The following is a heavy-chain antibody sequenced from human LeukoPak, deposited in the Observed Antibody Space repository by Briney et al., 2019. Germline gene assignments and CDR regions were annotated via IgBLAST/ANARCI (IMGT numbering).Heavy chain of an antibody. D-gene: IGHD3-3*01. CDR3: ARDLLLTYYDFWSGPDY. J-gene: IGHJ4*02. CDR1: GFTFSSYA. Sequence: GRSLRLSCAASGFTFSSYAMHWVRQAPGKGLEWVAVISYDGSNKYYADSVKGRFTISRDNSKNTLYLQMNSLRAEDTAVHYCARDLLLTYYDFWSGPDYWGQGTLVTVSS. V-gene: IGHV3-30-3*01. CDR2: ISYDGSNK.